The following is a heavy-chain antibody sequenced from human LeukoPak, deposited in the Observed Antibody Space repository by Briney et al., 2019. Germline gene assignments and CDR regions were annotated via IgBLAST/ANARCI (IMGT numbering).Heavy chain of an antibody. CDR2: ISAYNGNT. V-gene: IGHV1-18*01. CDR1: GYTFTSYG. D-gene: IGHD6-13*01. Sequence: ASVKVSCKASGYTFTSYGISWVRQAPGQGLEWMGWISAYNGNTNYAQKLQGRVTMTTDTSTSTAYMELRSLRSDDTAVYYCARVCPPGYNSSWARTDYWGQGTLVTVSS. J-gene: IGHJ4*02. CDR3: ARVCPPGYNSSWARTDY.